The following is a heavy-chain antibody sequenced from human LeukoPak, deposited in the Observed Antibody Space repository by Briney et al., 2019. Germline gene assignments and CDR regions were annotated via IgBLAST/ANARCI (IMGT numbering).Heavy chain of an antibody. CDR1: GGSLSGYY. CDR2: IKQSKRP. D-gene: IGHD5-24*01. V-gene: IGHV4-34*01. Sequence: SETLSLTCAVYGGSLSGYYWTWVRQPPGKGLEWIGEIKQSKRPNYNPSLKSRVTISIDTSKNQFSLKLTSVTAADTAVYYCAREGLRNVHNPLGYWGQGTLVTIPS. CDR3: AREGLRNVHNPLGY. J-gene: IGHJ4*02.